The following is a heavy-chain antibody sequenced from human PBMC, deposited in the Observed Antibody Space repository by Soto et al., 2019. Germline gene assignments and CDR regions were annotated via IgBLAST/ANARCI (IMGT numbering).Heavy chain of an antibody. V-gene: IGHV3-23*01. CDR3: AKDQVIAAAGSFDF. J-gene: IGHJ4*02. Sequence: GGSLRLSCAASGFTFSSYAMTWVRQAPGKGLEWVSIVSYNGGDTYYADSVKGRFTISRDNSKDTVDLRMNGLRAEDTAVYYCAKDQVIAAAGSFDFWGQGTLVTVSS. D-gene: IGHD6-25*01. CDR1: GFTFSSYA. CDR2: VSYNGGDT.